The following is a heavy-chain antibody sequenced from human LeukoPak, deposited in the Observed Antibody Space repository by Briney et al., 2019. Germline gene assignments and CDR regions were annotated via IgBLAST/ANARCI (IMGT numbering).Heavy chain of an antibody. CDR2: IYYSGST. V-gene: IGHV4-39*01. CDR1: GGSISSSRYY. D-gene: IGHD6-6*01. Sequence: PSETLSLTCTVSGGSISSSRYYWGWIRQPPGKGLEWIGSIYYSGSTCYNPSLQSRVTISKDTSKNQFSLRLSSVIAADTAVYYCASILLYSGSSGIDYWGQGILVTVSS. J-gene: IGHJ4*02. CDR3: ASILLYSGSSGIDY.